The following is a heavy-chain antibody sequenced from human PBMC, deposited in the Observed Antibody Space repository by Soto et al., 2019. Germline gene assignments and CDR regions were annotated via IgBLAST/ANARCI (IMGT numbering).Heavy chain of an antibody. J-gene: IGHJ4*02. D-gene: IGHD4-17*01. CDR3: AKDVSYGDPFVY. CDR1: GFTFSSYA. CDR2: ISGSGTST. V-gene: IGHV3-23*01. Sequence: GGSLRLSCAASGFTFSSYAMNWVRQAPGKGLEWVSAISGSGTSTYYADSVEGRFVISRDNSKNTLYLQMTSLRAEDTAVYYCAKDVSYGDPFVYWGQGTLVTVSS.